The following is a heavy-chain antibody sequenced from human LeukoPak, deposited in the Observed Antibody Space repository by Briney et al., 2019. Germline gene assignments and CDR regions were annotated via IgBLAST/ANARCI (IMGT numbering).Heavy chain of an antibody. CDR1: GGTFSSYA. J-gene: IGHJ3*02. V-gene: IGHV1-69*05. D-gene: IGHD3-22*01. CDR3: ARASYDSSGRSDGAFDI. CDR2: IIPIFGTA. Sequence: SVKVSCKASGGTFSSYAISWVRQAPGHGLEWMGRIIPIFGTANYAQKFQGRVTITTDESTSTAYMELSSLRSEDTAVCYCARASYDSSGRSDGAFDIWGQGTMVTVSS.